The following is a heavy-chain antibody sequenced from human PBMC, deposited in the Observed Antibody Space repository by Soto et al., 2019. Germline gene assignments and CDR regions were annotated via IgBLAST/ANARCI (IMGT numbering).Heavy chain of an antibody. J-gene: IGHJ4*02. CDR1: GFTFSSCA. CDR3: AAELGNSGYDGHDY. D-gene: IGHD5-12*01. CDR2: IIYDGSDK. V-gene: IGHV3-30-3*01. Sequence: QVQLVESGGGVVQPGRSLRLSCAASGFTFSSCAMHWVRQAPGKGLEWVAVIIYDGSDKYYADSVQGRFTISRDNSKNTLCLQMNSLRPEDTAVYYCAAELGNSGYDGHDYWGQGTLVTVSS.